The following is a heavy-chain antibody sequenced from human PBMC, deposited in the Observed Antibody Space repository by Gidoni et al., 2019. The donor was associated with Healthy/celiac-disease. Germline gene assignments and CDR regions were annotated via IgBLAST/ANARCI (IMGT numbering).Heavy chain of an antibody. Sequence: QVQLQESGPGLVKPSQTLSLTCTVSGGSISGSDYYWSWIRQPPGKGLEWIGYIYYSGSTYYNPSLKSRVTISVDTSKNQFSLKLSSVTAADTAVYYCARTNPTYYYYYGMDVWGQGTTVTVSS. CDR3: ARTNPTYYYYYGMDV. CDR2: IYYSGST. V-gene: IGHV4-30-4*01. CDR1: GGSISGSDYY. J-gene: IGHJ6*02. D-gene: IGHD4-17*01.